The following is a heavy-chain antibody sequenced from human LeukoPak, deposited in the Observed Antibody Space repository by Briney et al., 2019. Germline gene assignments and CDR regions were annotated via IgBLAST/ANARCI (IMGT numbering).Heavy chain of an antibody. Sequence: GGSLRLSCAASGFTFSSYAMSWVRQAPGKGLEWVSAISGSGGSTYYADSVKGRYTISRDNSKNTLYLQMNSLRAEDTAVYYCAKRALVFGVVITGYFDYWGQGTLVTVSS. J-gene: IGHJ4*02. CDR3: AKRALVFGVVITGYFDY. V-gene: IGHV3-23*01. D-gene: IGHD3-3*01. CDR1: GFTFSSYA. CDR2: ISGSGGST.